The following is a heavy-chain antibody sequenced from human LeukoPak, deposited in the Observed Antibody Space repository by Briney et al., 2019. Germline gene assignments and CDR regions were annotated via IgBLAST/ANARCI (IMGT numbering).Heavy chain of an antibody. CDR2: ISGSGGST. V-gene: IGHV3-23*01. CDR3: AESIVPANAFDI. CDR1: GFTFSSYA. J-gene: IGHJ3*02. D-gene: IGHD6-6*01. Sequence: GGSLRLSCAASGFTFSSYAMSWVRQAPGKGLEWVSAISGSGGSTYYADSVKGRFAISRDNAKNSLYLQMNSLRAEDTAVYYCAESIVPANAFDIWGQGTMVTVSS.